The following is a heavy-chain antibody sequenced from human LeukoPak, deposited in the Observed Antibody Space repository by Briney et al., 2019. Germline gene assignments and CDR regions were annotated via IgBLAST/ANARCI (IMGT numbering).Heavy chain of an antibody. CDR1: GFTFSSYA. J-gene: IGHJ4*02. V-gene: IGHV3-23*01. CDR3: AKSEWYSSGYYSM. Sequence: GGSLRLSCAASGFTFSSYAMSWVRQAPGKGLEWVSAISGSGGSTYYADSVKGRFTISRDDSKNTLYLQMNSLRAEDTAVYYCAKSEWYSSGYYSMWGQGTLVTVSS. D-gene: IGHD6-19*01. CDR2: ISGSGGST.